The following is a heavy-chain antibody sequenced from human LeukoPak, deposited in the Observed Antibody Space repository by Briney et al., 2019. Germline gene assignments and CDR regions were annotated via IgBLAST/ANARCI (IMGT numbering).Heavy chain of an antibody. Sequence: GGSLRLSCSASGCTFSRYPMHWVRQAPGKGLEYVSAISGNGGSTYYADSVKGRFTISRDNSKNTLYLQMSSLRTEDTAIYYCVKAQYDFWSGLDYWGQGTLVTVSS. CDR1: GCTFSRYP. CDR2: ISGNGGST. J-gene: IGHJ4*02. CDR3: VKAQYDFWSGLDY. D-gene: IGHD3-3*01. V-gene: IGHV3-64D*09.